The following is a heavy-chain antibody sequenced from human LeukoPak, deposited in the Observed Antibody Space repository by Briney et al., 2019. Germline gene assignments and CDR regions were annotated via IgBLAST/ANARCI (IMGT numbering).Heavy chain of an antibody. CDR2: ISYDGSNK. CDR3: AKAGILGLVLQDY. D-gene: IGHD6-19*01. Sequence: GGSLRLSCAASGFTFSSYGMHWVRQAPGKGLEWVAVISYDGSNKYYADSVKGRFTISRDNSKNTLYLQMNSLRAEDTAVYYCAKAGILGLVLQDYWGQGTLVTVSS. CDR1: GFTFSSYG. V-gene: IGHV3-30*18. J-gene: IGHJ4*02.